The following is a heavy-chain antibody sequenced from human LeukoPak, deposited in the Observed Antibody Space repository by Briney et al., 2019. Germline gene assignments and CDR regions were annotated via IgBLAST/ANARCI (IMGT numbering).Heavy chain of an antibody. CDR3: ARDLTTSDN. D-gene: IGHD1/OR15-1a*01. Sequence: GGSLRLSCAASGFTFDDYGMSWVRQAPGKGLEWVSGINWSGGRTGYADSLKGRFTISRDNAKNTLYLQMNSLRDEDTALYYCARDLTTSDNWGQGTLVTVSS. CDR2: INWSGGRT. V-gene: IGHV3-20*04. J-gene: IGHJ4*02. CDR1: GFTFDDYG.